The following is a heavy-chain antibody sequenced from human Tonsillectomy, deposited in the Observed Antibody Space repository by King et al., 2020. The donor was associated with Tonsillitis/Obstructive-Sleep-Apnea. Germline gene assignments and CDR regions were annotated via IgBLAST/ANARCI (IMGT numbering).Heavy chain of an antibody. CDR1: GFSLSTSVVG. CDR2: IYWDDDK. Sequence: ITLKESGPTLVKPTQTLTLTCTFSGFSLSTSVVGVGWIRQPPGKALEWLALIYWDDDKRYSPSLKSRLTITKDTPKNQVVLTMTNMDPVDTATYYCAHSSTTVTTYFDYWGQGTLVTVSS. CDR3: AHSSTTVTTYFDY. D-gene: IGHD4-17*01. J-gene: IGHJ4*02. V-gene: IGHV2-5*02.